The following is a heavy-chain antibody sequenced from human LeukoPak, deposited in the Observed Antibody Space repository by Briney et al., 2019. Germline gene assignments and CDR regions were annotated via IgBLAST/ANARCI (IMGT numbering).Heavy chain of an antibody. CDR1: GYTFTSYG. D-gene: IGHD6-19*01. CDR2: ISAYNGNT. V-gene: IGHV1-18*01. J-gene: IGHJ4*02. Sequence: ASVKVSCKASGYTFTSYGISWVRQAPGQGLERMGWISAYNGNTNYAQKLQGRVTMTTDTSTSTAYMELRSLRSDDTAVYYCAKDRIIAVAGYFDCWGQGTLVTVSS. CDR3: AKDRIIAVAGYFDC.